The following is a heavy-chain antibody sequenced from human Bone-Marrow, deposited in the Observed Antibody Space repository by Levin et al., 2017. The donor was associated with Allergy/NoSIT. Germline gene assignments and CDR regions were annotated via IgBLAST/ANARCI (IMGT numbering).Heavy chain of an antibody. CDR3: ARPVYDFSSEHRSPMDV. D-gene: IGHD3/OR15-3a*01. Sequence: LRLSCTVSGGSIRSDDYCWSWFRQPPGKGPEWIGDIFYSGSTYYSPSLKSRITMSVDTSKNQFSLSLRSVTAADTAVYYCARPVYDFSSEHRSPMDVWGQGTTVTVSS. V-gene: IGHV4-30-4*01. J-gene: IGHJ6*02. CDR1: GGSIRSDDYC. CDR2: IFYSGST.